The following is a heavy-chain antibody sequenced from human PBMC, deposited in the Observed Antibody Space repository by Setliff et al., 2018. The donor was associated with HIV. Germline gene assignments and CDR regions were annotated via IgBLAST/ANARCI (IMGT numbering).Heavy chain of an antibody. CDR1: GGSISSGNYY. Sequence: SETLSLTCTVSGGSISSGNYYWSWIRQPAGKGLEWIGRIYTSGSTDYNPSLKSRVTISVDTSKNQSSPKLSSVTAADTAVYYCARFVFGSGYYFDYWGQGTLVTVSS. CDR2: IYTSGST. CDR3: ARFVFGSGYYFDY. J-gene: IGHJ4*02. V-gene: IGHV4-61*02. D-gene: IGHD3-22*01.